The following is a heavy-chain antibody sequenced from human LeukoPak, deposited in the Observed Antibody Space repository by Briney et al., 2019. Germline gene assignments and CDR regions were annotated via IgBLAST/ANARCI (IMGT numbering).Heavy chain of an antibody. CDR2: IYPTDSDA. D-gene: IGHD6-6*01. V-gene: IGHV5-51*01. CDR1: GYPFTTYW. CDR3: ASLEYSSSPARY. J-gene: IGHJ4*02. Sequence: GESLKISCKLSGYPFTTYWIGWVRQMPGKGLEWMGVIYPTDSDARYSPSFQGQVTISVDKSISTVYLQWNSLKASDTAMYYCASLEYSSSPARYWGQGTLVTVSS.